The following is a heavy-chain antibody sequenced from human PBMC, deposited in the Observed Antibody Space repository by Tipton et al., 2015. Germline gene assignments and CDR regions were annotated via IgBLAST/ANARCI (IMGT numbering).Heavy chain of an antibody. CDR2: ISGSGEST. CDR3: VKDGTRSSSWFDFDY. J-gene: IGHJ4*02. V-gene: IGHV3-23*01. Sequence: LSLTCTVSGDSISSGGYYWSWSRQHPGKGLEWVSVISGSGESTNYADSVKGRFTFSRDNSKNTLYMQMNSLRAEDTAIYYCVKDGTRSSSWFDFDYWGQGTLVTVSS. D-gene: IGHD6-13*01. CDR1: GDSISSGGYY.